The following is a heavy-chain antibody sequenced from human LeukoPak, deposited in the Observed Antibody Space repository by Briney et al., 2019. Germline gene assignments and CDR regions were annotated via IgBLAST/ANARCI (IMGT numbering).Heavy chain of an antibody. V-gene: IGHV1-69*11. D-gene: IGHD1-1*01. CDR1: GGTFSSYA. CDR3: ARDQLYGYSDY. CDR2: IIPILGTA. J-gene: IGHJ4*02. Sequence: SVKVSCKASGGTFSSYAISWVRQAPGQGLEWMGRIIPILGTANYAQKFQGRVTITTDESTSTAYMELSSLRSEDTAVYYCARDQLYGYSDYWGQGTLVTVSS.